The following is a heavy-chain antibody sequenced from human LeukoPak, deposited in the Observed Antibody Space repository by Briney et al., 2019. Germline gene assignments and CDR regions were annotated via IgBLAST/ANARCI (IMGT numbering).Heavy chain of an antibody. V-gene: IGHV1-18*01. CDR2: ISAYNGNT. D-gene: IGHD3-22*01. Sequence: ASVKVSCKASGYTFTSYGISWVRQAPGQGLEWMGWISAYNGNTNYAQKLQGRVTMTTDTSTNTAYMELRSLRSDDTAVYYCAKAPYYYDSSGYLDYWGQGTLVTVSS. CDR1: GYTFTSYG. CDR3: AKAPYYYDSSGYLDY. J-gene: IGHJ4*02.